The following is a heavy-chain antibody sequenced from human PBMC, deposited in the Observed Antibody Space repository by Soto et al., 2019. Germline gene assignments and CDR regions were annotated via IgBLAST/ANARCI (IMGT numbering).Heavy chain of an antibody. CDR1: GDTFTIFA. CDR3: ARALCSCYDPGDY. D-gene: IGHD5-12*01. J-gene: IGHJ4*02. Sequence: QVQLVQSGAEVKKPGSSVKVSCKASGDTFTIFAISWVRQAPGQGLEWMGGIIPTIGTTNYAQRFQGRITITGDKSTDTAYMELSSLKSEDTAVYYCARALCSCYDPGDYWGQGTLVTVSS. CDR2: IIPTIGTT. V-gene: IGHV1-69*14.